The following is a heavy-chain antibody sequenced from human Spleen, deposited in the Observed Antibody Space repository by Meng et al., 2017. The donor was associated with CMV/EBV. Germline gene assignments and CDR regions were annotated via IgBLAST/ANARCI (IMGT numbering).Heavy chain of an antibody. J-gene: IGHJ5*02. D-gene: IGHD6-19*01. CDR2: IHTGNGNP. CDR1: GYSLTKYA. Sequence: ASGYSLTKYAMHWVRQAPGQSPEWMGWIHTGNGNPTYAQKFQGRVTITIDTSANTGYMEFNSLSSEDTAVYYCTRDSGAGWYRLDPWGQGTLVTVSS. V-gene: IGHV1-3*04. CDR3: TRDSGAGWYRLDP.